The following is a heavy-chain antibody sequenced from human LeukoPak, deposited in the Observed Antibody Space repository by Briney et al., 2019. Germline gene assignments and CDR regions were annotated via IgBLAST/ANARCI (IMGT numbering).Heavy chain of an antibody. CDR2: INPNSGGT. CDR1: GYTFTGYY. CDR3: ARGSSSWYPWWVY. J-gene: IGHJ4*02. V-gene: IGHV1-2*06. Sequence: ASVKVSCKASGYTFTGYYMHWVRQAPGQGREWMGRINPNSGGTNYAQKFQGRVTMTRDTSMSTAYMELSRLRSDDTAVYYCARGSSSWYPWWVYWGQGTLVTVSS. D-gene: IGHD6-13*01.